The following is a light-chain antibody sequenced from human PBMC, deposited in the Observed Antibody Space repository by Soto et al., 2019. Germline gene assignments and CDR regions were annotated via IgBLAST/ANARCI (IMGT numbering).Light chain of an antibody. Sequence: DIQMTQSPASLSASVGDRVTITCRASQSIRSFLNWYQQKPGKAPKLLIYGTSSLQDGVPSRFSRSRSWAYYSLTISSLQPEDLPSYYCPQNHDSPWAFSPGTMVEVK. CDR3: PQNHDSPWA. V-gene: IGKV1-39*01. CDR1: QSIRSF. J-gene: IGKJ4*02. CDR2: GTS.